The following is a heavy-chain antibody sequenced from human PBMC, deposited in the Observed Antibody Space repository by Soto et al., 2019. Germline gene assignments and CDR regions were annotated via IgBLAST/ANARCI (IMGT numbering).Heavy chain of an antibody. CDR2: INPNGGST. CDR1: GYTFTTYY. J-gene: IGHJ4*02. D-gene: IGHD2-15*01. CDR3: ARAGYCSGGTCFRGNCDY. Sequence: QVQLVQSGAEVKRPGASVKVSCKASGYTFTTYYMHWVRQAPGHGLEWLGIINPNGGSTTYAQKFQGRVTMTRDTSTSTADSALSRLSSEDTAVYYSARAGYCSGGTCFRGNCDYWGQGTLVTVSA. V-gene: IGHV1-46*01.